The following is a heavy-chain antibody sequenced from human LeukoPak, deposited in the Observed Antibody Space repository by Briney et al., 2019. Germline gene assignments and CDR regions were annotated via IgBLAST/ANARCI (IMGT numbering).Heavy chain of an antibody. CDR3: AKDLANSWTTDY. CDR2: ISHSGSEK. D-gene: IGHD1-1*01. CDR1: GFTFSSFS. V-gene: IGHV3-30-3*01. J-gene: IGHJ4*02. Sequence: GRSLRLSCAASGFTFSSFSMYWVRQAPCKGLEWVALISHSGSEKYYADSVEGRFTISRDNSRNTLYLQMNSLSVEDTAFYYCAKDLANSWTTDYWGQGTLVTVSS.